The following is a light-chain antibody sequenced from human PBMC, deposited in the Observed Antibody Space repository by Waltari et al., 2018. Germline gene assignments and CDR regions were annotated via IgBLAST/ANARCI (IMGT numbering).Light chain of an antibody. CDR2: DAS. Sequence: IVLTQSPGTLSLSPGGRATLSCRASESVSVDYLAWYQQKPGQAPRLLIYDASTRATGVPDRFSGSGSGTDFTLTISRLEPEEFAVYYCQQYGSLPWTFGQGTKVAIK. J-gene: IGKJ1*01. CDR3: QQYGSLPWT. CDR1: ESVSVDY. V-gene: IGKV3-20*01.